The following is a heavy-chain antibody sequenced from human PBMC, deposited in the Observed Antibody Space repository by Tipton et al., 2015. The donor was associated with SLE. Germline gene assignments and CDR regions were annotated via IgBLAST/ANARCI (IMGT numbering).Heavy chain of an antibody. D-gene: IGHD6-13*01. CDR3: ARHGLYSSSGLDY. V-gene: IGHV5-10-1*01. CDR2: IDPSDSYT. CDR1: GGTFSSYW. Sequence: QLVQSGAEVKKPGSSVKVSCKASGGTFSSYWISWVRQMPGKGLEWMGRIDPSDSYTNYSPSFQGHVTISADKSISTAYLQWSSLKASDTAMYYCARHGLYSSSGLDYWGQGTLVTVSS. J-gene: IGHJ4*02.